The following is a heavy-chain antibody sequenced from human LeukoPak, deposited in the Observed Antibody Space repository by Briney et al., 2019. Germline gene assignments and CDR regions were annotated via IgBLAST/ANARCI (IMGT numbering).Heavy chain of an antibody. J-gene: IGHJ4*02. V-gene: IGHV3-30*18. CDR2: ISYDGSNK. CDR3: AKSIATREYFFDY. CDR1: GFTFSSHG. D-gene: IGHD1-26*01. Sequence: GGSLRLSCEASGFTFSSHGMHWVRQASGKGLEWVAVISYDGSNKYYGDSVKGRFTISRDNSKNTLYLQMNSLRAEDTAVYYCAKSIATREYFFDYWGQGTLVTVSS.